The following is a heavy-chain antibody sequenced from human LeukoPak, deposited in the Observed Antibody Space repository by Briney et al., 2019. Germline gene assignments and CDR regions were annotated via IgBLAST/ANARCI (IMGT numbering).Heavy chain of an antibody. V-gene: IGHV3-66*01. J-gene: IGHJ4*02. CDR1: GFTVTNNY. D-gene: IGHD5-12*01. Sequence: QSGGSLRLSCAASGFTVTNNYMSWVRQAPGKGLEWVSIISGGGSIYYADSVKGRFTISRDNSKNTVFLRMNSLRAEDTAVYYCARDLFPGYSIGYHYGYWGQGTRVTVSS. CDR2: ISGGGSI. CDR3: ARDLFPGYSIGYHYGY.